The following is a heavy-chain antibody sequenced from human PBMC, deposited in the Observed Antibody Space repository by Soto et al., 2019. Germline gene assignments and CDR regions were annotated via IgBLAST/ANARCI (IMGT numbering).Heavy chain of an antibody. Sequence: GASVKVSCKSSGYPFNTYYLHWVRQAPGQGLEWMGMIHPSGGGSTYAQKFLGRVTMTMDSSTGTVFMELSSLTSEDTAVFYCAAVRRYSSGRHLDYWGQGPLVTVSS. J-gene: IGHJ4*02. CDR1: GYPFNTYY. CDR2: IHPSGGGS. D-gene: IGHD6-19*01. V-gene: IGHV1-46*02. CDR3: AAVRRYSSGRHLDY.